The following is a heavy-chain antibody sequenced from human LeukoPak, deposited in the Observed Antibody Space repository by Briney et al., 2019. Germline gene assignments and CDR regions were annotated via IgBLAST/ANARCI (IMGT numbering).Heavy chain of an antibody. Sequence: GGSLRLSCAASGFTFSSYAMHWVRQAPGKGLEWVAVISYDGSNKYYADSVKGRFTISRDNSKNTLYLQMNSLRAEDTAVYYCARAGSHWHYVYWGQGTVVTVSS. CDR2: ISYDGSNK. J-gene: IGHJ4*02. CDR3: ARAGSHWHYVY. CDR1: GFTFSSYA. V-gene: IGHV3-30-3*01. D-gene: IGHD3-10*01.